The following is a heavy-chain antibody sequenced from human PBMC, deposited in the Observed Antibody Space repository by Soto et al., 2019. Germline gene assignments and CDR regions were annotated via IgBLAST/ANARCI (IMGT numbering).Heavy chain of an antibody. CDR3: ARRYGSAIDY. D-gene: IGHD1-26*01. V-gene: IGHV4-59*08. J-gene: IGHJ4*02. CDR2: IYYSGST. Sequence: QVQLQESGPGLVKLSETLSLTCTVSGGTISSWYWSWIRQPPGKGLEWIGYIYYSGSTNCNPSLKIRVTISVDTSKNQFSLKLSSVTAADTAVYYCARRYGSAIDYWGQGTLGTVSS. CDR1: GGTISSWY.